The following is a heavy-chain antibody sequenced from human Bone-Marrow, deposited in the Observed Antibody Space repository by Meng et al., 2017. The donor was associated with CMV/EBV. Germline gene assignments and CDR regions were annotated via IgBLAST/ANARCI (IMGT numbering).Heavy chain of an antibody. D-gene: IGHD1-1*01. CDR3: AREPLERRASKCEY. CDR1: GGSISSSGFY. Sequence: SETLSLTCTVSGGSISSSGFYWGWIRQPPGEGLEWIGVIYNSGNSYYNPSLRSRVTISVDTSKNQFSLKLSSVTAADTAVYYCAREPLERRASKCEYWGQGKLGNVAS. V-gene: IGHV4-39*07. CDR2: IYNSGNS. J-gene: IGHJ4*02.